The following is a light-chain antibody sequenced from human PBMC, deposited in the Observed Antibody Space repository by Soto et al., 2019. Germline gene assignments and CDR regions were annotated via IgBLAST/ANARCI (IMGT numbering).Light chain of an antibody. J-gene: IGKJ5*01. V-gene: IGKV1-5*01. Sequence: DIQMTQSPSTLSASVGDRVTITCRASQSISSWLAWYQQKPGKAPKLLIYDASSLESGVPSRFSGSGSGTKFTLTISSLQPDDCATYYCQQYNSYSLFGQGTRLEIK. CDR1: QSISSW. CDR3: QQYNSYSL. CDR2: DAS.